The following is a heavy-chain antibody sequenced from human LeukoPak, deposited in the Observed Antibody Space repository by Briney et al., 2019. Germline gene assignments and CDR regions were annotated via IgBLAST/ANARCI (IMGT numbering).Heavy chain of an antibody. V-gene: IGHV1-2*06. J-gene: IGHJ4*02. CDR2: INPNSGGT. Sequence: ASVKVSCEASGYTFTGYYMHWVRQAPGQGLEWMGRINPNSGGTNYAQKFQGRVTMTRDTSISTAYMELSRLRSDDTAVYYCASGRGYYGSGSSGLDYWGQGTLVTVSS. CDR1: GYTFTGYY. D-gene: IGHD3-10*01. CDR3: ASGRGYYGSGSSGLDY.